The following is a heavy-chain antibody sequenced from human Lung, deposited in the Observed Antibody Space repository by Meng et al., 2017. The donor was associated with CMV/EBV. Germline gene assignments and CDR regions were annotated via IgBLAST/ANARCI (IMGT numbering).Heavy chain of an antibody. Sequence: LTCFVTGGSRSVLAWSNWGRQPPGNGLEWIGEIWHGRNTNDNVTLKSRVTLSIDKTNNQSSLKLNSVTAADTAVYCCARGALALRFASWGQGILVTVSS. CDR1: GGSRSVLAW. J-gene: IGHJ4*02. D-gene: IGHD1-7*01. V-gene: IGHV4-4*01. CDR3: ARGALALRFAS. CDR2: IWHGRNT.